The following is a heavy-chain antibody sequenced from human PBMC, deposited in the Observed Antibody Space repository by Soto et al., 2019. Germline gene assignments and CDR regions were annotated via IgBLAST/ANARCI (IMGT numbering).Heavy chain of an antibody. CDR2: IFPSDSDS. D-gene: IGHD5-18*01. J-gene: IGHJ2*01. CDR1: GYSFTTYW. V-gene: IGHV5-51*01. CDR3: ARAHRYSYDVLKYWYFDL. Sequence: GESLKISCKGSGYSFTTYWIVWVRQMPGKGLEWMGIIFPSDSDSRYSPSFQGQVTISADKSINTAYLQWSSLKASDTAMYYCARAHRYSYDVLKYWYFDLWGRGTLVTVSS.